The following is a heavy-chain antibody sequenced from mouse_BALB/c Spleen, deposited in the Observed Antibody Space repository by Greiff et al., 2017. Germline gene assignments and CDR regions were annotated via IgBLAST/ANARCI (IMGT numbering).Heavy chain of an antibody. J-gene: IGHJ2*01. D-gene: IGHD2-4*01. CDR3: ARQDMITLDY. V-gene: IGHV5-6*01. CDR2: ISSGGSYT. Sequence: EVKLMESGGDLVKPGGSLKLSCAASGFTFSSYGMSWVRQTPDKRLEWVATISSGGSYTYYPDSVKGRFTISRDNAKNTLYLQMSSLKSEDTAMYYCARQDMITLDYWGQGTTLTVSS. CDR1: GFTFSSYG.